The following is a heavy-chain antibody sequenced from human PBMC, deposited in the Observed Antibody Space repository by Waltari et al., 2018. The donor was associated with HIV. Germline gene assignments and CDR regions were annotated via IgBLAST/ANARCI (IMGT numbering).Heavy chain of an antibody. V-gene: IGHV3-15*01. J-gene: IGHJ4*02. D-gene: IGHD3-3*01. CDR1: GFTFSNAR. CDR3: TTGPVSLRDFWILGGGLGLWILFDY. CDR2: TKGKTYGGTT. Sequence: EVQLVESGGGLVKPGGSLRLSCAASGFTFSNARMSWVRKSPGKALEWVGSTKGKTYGGTTDYAAPVKGRFTISRDDSKNTLYLQMNSLKTEDTAVYYCTTGPVSLRDFWILGGGLGLWILFDYWGQGTLVTVSS.